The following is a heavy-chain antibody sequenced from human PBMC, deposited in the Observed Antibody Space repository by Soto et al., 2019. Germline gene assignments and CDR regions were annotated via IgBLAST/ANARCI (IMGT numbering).Heavy chain of an antibody. CDR2: TTGSGSNT. CDR1: GFTFSSVG. D-gene: IGHD1-26*01. V-gene: IGHV3-23*01. CDR3: AKTGRTGAGIHYWVPVD. J-gene: IGHJ4*02. Sequence: AKLLESGGGWVQPGGSVRLSCVASGFTFSSVGMSWVRLAPGKGLEWVSATTGSGSNTFYADSVKGRFTISRDNSKNTLVLQMNNLRAEDTALYFCAKTGRTGAGIHYWVPVDWGQGTLVTVSA.